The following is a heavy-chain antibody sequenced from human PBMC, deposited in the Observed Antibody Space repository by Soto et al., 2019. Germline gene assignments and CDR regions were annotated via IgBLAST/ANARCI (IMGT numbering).Heavy chain of an antibody. V-gene: IGHV3-21*01. J-gene: IGHJ6*02. Sequence: PGGSLRLSCAASGFTFSSYSMNWVRQAPGKGLEWVSSISSSSSYIYYADSVKGRFTISRDNAKNSLYLQMNSLRAEDTAVYYCASMDIVVVPPYYGMDVWGQGTTVTVS. CDR1: GFTFSSYS. CDR3: ASMDIVVVPPYYGMDV. D-gene: IGHD2-2*03. CDR2: ISSSSSYI.